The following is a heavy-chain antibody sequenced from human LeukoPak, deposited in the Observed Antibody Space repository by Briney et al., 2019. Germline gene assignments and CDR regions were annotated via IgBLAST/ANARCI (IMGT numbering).Heavy chain of an antibody. J-gene: IGHJ6*03. CDR3: ARESVAGQYYYYYMDV. CDR2: ISSNGGST. D-gene: IGHD6-19*01. CDR1: GFTFSSYA. Sequence: GGSLRLSCAASGFTFSSYAMHWVRQAPGKGLEYVSAISSNGGSTYYANSVKGRFTISRDNSKNTLYLQMGSLRAEDMAVYYCARESVAGQYYYYYMDVWGKGTTVTVSS. V-gene: IGHV3-64*01.